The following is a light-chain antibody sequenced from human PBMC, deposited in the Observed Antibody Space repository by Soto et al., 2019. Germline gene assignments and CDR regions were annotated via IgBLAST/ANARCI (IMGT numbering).Light chain of an antibody. V-gene: IGKV1-39*01. J-gene: IGKJ5*01. CDR3: QQSYNTPIT. Sequence: DIQMTQSPSSLSASLGDRVTIPCRASQTISNYLQWYQQKSGRAPELLVYAASNLQSGVPSRFTGSGSGTHFTLTISGLEPADFATYFCQQSYNTPITFGQGTRMDI. CDR2: AAS. CDR1: QTISNY.